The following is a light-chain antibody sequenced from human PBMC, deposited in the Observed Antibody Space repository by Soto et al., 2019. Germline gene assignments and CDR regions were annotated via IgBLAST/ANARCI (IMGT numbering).Light chain of an antibody. J-gene: IGLJ7*01. CDR1: NFNVKNNY. CDR2: SNN. CDR3: ASWDDSLSETV. Sequence: QSVLTQPPSLSGTPGQRVTISCSRSNFNVKNNYVYWYQQFAGTAHKLLIYSNNRRPSGVPDRFSGSKSGSSASLAISGLRPEDEADYYCASWDDSLSETVFGGGTQLTVL. V-gene: IGLV1-47*01.